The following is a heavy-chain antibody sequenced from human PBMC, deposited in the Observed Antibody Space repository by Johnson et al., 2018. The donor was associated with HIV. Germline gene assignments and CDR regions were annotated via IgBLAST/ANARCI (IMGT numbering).Heavy chain of an antibody. CDR1: GFPFDDYA. J-gene: IGHJ3*02. CDR2: ISWKSISL. D-gene: IGHD6-13*01. Sequence: VQLVESGGGLAQPGRSLRLSCAASGFPFDDYAMHWVRQAPGKGLEWVSGISWKSISLAYADSVKGRFRISRDDAMNSLYLEMNSLRTEDTALYYCAKDMRSRSSSPRGPFDIWGQGTMVTVSS. V-gene: IGHV3-9*01. CDR3: AKDMRSRSSSPRGPFDI.